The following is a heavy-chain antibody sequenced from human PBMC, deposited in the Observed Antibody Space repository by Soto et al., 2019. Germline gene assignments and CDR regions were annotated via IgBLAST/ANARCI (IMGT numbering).Heavy chain of an antibody. CDR1: GGSISSYY. J-gene: IGHJ5*02. CDR3: ARVRYSSGLHDWWFDP. CDR2: IYYSGST. Sequence: QVQLQESGPGLVKPSETLSLTCTVSGGSISSYYWSWIRQPPGKGLEWIGYIYYSGSTNYNPSLKSRVTISVDTSKNQFSLKLSSVTAADTAVYYCARVRYSSGLHDWWFDPWGQGTLVTVSS. V-gene: IGHV4-59*01. D-gene: IGHD6-19*01.